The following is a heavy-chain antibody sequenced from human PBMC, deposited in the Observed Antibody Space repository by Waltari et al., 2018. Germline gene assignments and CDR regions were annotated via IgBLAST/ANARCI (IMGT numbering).Heavy chain of an antibody. CDR1: GFPCSRYN. CDR3: ARAKTGDYYYYYMDV. D-gene: IGHD3-10*01. V-gene: IGHV3-48*04. Sequence: EVQLVESGGGLVQPGGSLRLSCAASGFPCSRYNMNWVRQAPGKGLEWLSYISSFGTTDYADSVKGRFTISRDNADNSLSLQMNSLRAEDTAVYYCARAKTGDYYYYYMDVWGKGTTVTISS. CDR2: ISSFGTT. J-gene: IGHJ6*03.